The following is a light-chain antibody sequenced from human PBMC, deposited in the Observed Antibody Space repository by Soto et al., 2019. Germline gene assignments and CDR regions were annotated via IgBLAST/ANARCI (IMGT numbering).Light chain of an antibody. Sequence: QSVLTQPPSVSATPGQKVTISCSGSNSNIGNNYVSWYQQLPGTAPKLLIYDNSQRPSGLPDRFSGSKSGTSATLGISGVQPGDEADYFCATWDSSLSSVMFGRGTQLTVL. J-gene: IGLJ3*02. CDR1: NSNIGNNY. CDR3: ATWDSSLSSVM. V-gene: IGLV1-51*01. CDR2: DNS.